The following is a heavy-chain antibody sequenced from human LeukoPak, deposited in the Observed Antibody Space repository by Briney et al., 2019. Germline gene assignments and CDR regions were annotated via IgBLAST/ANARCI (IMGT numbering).Heavy chain of an antibody. CDR2: MHYSGST. CDR1: GGSISSYY. D-gene: IGHD3-16*01. V-gene: IGHV4-59*01. J-gene: IGHJ4*02. CDR3: ARGKGADY. Sequence: SETLSLTCTVSGGSISSYYWSWIRQPPGKGLEWIGYMHYSGSTDYNPSLKSRVTISVDTSKNQFSLNLSSVTVADTAVYYCARGKGADYWGQGTLVTVSS.